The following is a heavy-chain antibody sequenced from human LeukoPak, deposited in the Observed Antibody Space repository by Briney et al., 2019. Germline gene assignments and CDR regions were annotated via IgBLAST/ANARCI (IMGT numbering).Heavy chain of an antibody. CDR1: GYTFTSYG. V-gene: IGHV1-2*02. Sequence: GASVTVSCKASGYTFTSYGISWVRQAPAQGLEWMGWINPNSGGTNYAQKFQGRVTMTRDTSISTAYMELSGLRSDDTAVYYCARDPGEDIVVVPAANDAFDIWGQGTMVTVSS. CDR2: INPNSGGT. J-gene: IGHJ3*02. CDR3: ARDPGEDIVVVPAANDAFDI. D-gene: IGHD2-2*01.